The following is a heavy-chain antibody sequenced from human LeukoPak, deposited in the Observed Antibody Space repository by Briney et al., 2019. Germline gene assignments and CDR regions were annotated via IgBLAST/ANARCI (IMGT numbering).Heavy chain of an antibody. V-gene: IGHV4-59*01. CDR1: GGSISSYY. J-gene: IGHJ3*02. D-gene: IGHD6-19*01. CDR3: AREQWLRAFDI. CDR2: IYYSGST. Sequence: PSETLSLTCTVSGGSISSYYWSWIRQPPGKGLEWIGYIYYSGSTNYNPSLKSRVTISVDTSKYQFSLKLSSVTAADTAVYYCAREQWLRAFDIWGQGTMVTVSS.